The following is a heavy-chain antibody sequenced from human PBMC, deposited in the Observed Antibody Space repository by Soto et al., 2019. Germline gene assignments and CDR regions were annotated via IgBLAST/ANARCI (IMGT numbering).Heavy chain of an antibody. CDR2: IWYDGTTK. V-gene: IGHV3-33*01. J-gene: IGHJ5*02. CDR1: GFTLSNYG. D-gene: IGHD6-13*01. Sequence: SVRLSCVASGFTLSNYGMSWVRQAPGKGLEWVALIWYDGTTKYSADSVKGRFSISRDNSKNTPHLQVNILRAEDTAVYYCARDVGSFGTSRWFDTWGQGTLVTVSS. CDR3: ARDVGSFGTSRWFDT.